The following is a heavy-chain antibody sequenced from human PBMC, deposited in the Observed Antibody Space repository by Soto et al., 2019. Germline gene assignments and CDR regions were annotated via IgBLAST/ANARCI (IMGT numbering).Heavy chain of an antibody. Sequence: GASVKVSCKASGYTFTNNDVSWVRQATGQGLEWMGWMNPGSGDTGYAQKFQGRVTMTRDISIATAYMELNSLTSEDPALYYCARMESFGSLNWFDPWGQGTLVTVSS. CDR1: GYTFTNND. D-gene: IGHD5-18*01. CDR2: MNPGSGDT. V-gene: IGHV1-8*02. J-gene: IGHJ5*02. CDR3: ARMESFGSLNWFDP.